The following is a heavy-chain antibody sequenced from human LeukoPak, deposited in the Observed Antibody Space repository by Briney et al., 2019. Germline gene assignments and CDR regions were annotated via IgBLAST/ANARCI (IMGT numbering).Heavy chain of an antibody. CDR1: GFTFSSYW. Sequence: GGSLRLSCAASGFTFSSYWMSWVRQAPGKGLEWVANIKHDGSEKYYVDSVKGRFTISRDNAKNSLFLQMNSLRAEDTAVYYCARETRWELFDYWDQGALVTVSS. V-gene: IGHV3-7*04. CDR2: IKHDGSEK. D-gene: IGHD1-26*01. CDR3: ARETRWELFDY. J-gene: IGHJ4*02.